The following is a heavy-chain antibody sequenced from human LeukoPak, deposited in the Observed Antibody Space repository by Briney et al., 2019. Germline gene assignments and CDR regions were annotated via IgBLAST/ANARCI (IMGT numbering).Heavy chain of an antibody. J-gene: IGHJ2*01. CDR3: ARVVVPAGWYFDL. CDR2: IYYSGST. V-gene: IGHV4-59*01. Sequence: SETLSLTCTVSGGSISSYYWGWIRQPPGKGLEWIGYIYYSGSTNYNPSLKSRVTISVDTSKNQFSLKLSSVTAADTAVYYCARVVVPAGWYFDLWGRGTLVTVSS. D-gene: IGHD2-2*01. CDR1: GGSISSYY.